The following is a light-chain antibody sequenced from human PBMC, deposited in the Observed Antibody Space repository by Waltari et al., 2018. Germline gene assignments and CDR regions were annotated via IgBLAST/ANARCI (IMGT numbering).Light chain of an antibody. CDR3: QQYNTYVT. CDR2: QAS. J-gene: IGKJ3*01. V-gene: IGKV1-5*03. CDR1: QSISNW. Sequence: DIQMTQAPSTLSASLGDRVTITCRADQSISNWLAWYQQKPGKAPKLLIYQASSLESGVPSRFSDSGSGTEFTLTLSGLQPGDCATYYCQQYNTYVTFGPGTKVDIE.